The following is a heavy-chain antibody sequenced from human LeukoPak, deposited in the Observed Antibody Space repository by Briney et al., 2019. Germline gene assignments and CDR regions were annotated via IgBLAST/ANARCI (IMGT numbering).Heavy chain of an antibody. CDR1: GYTFTSYS. Sequence: GASVKVSCKASGYTFTSYSMHWVRQAPGQGLEWMGIINPSGGSTSYAQKFQGRVTMTRDTSTSTVYMELSSLRSEDTAVYYCARDYYDSSGYYAAPVNWGQGTLVTVPS. J-gene: IGHJ4*02. CDR3: ARDYYDSSGYYAAPVN. D-gene: IGHD3-22*01. CDR2: INPSGGST. V-gene: IGHV1-46*01.